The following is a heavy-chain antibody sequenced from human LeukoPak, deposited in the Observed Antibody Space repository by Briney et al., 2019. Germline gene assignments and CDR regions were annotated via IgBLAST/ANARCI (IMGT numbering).Heavy chain of an antibody. CDR1: GFTFSSYA. Sequence: GGSLRLSCAASGFTFSSYAMSWVRQAPGKGLEWVSAISGSGDSTYCADSVKGRFTISRDNSKNTLYLQMNSLRAEDTAVYYCAKRRSRGTYSDYHYGMDVWGQGTTVTVSS. CDR3: AKRRSRGTYSDYHYGMDV. CDR2: ISGSGDST. J-gene: IGHJ6*02. V-gene: IGHV3-23*01. D-gene: IGHD2-21*01.